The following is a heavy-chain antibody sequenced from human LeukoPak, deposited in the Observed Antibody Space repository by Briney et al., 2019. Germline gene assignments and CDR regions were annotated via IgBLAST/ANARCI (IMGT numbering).Heavy chain of an antibody. CDR1: GFTFTSSA. CDR3: AAGYNWNTPPFDP. J-gene: IGHJ5*02. D-gene: IGHD1-1*01. CDR2: IVVGSGNT. V-gene: IGHV1-58*01. Sequence: SVKVSCKASGFTFTSSAVQWVRQARGRRLEWIGWIVVGSGNTNYAQKFQERVTITRDMSTSTAYMELSSLRSEDTAVYYCAAGYNWNTPPFDPWGQGTLVTVSS.